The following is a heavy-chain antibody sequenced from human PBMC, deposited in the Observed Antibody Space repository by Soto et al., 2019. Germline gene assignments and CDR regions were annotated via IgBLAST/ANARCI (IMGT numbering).Heavy chain of an antibody. J-gene: IGHJ5*02. D-gene: IGHD7-27*01. CDR3: ARTNWYNWFDP. Sequence: SETLSLTCTVSGGSISSYYWSWIRQPPGKGLEWIGYIYYSGSTNYNPSLKSRVTISVDTSKNQFSLKLSSVTAADTAVYYCARTNWYNWFDPWGQGTLVTVSS. V-gene: IGHV4-59*08. CDR1: GGSISSYY. CDR2: IYYSGST.